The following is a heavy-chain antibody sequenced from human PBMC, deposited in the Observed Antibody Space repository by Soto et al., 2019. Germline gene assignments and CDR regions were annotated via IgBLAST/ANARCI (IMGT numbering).Heavy chain of an antibody. J-gene: IGHJ4*02. V-gene: IGHV3-74*01. CDR2: IKSDGSST. D-gene: IGHD6-19*01. CDR3: ARSPSSGWYYFDY. Sequence: GGSLRLSCAASGFIFSSDWMHWVRQAPGKRLVWVSRIKSDGSSTSYADSVEGRFTISRYNAKNTLYLQMNSLRGEGTAVYYCARSPSSGWYYFDYWGQGALVTVSS. CDR1: GFIFSSDW.